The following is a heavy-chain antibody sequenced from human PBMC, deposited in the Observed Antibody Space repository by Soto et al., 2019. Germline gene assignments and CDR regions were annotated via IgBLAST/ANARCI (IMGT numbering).Heavy chain of an antibody. Sequence: EVQLLESGGGLVQPGGSLRLSGAASGFTFNSYAMSWVRQAPGKGLEWVSTISDSGGNTYYVDSVKGRFTISRDNSKNTLYLQMNSLRAEDTAVYYCVKRTVGDHWGQGTLVTVSS. D-gene: IGHD1-26*01. CDR1: GFTFNSYA. CDR2: ISDSGGNT. V-gene: IGHV3-23*01. J-gene: IGHJ4*02. CDR3: VKRTVGDH.